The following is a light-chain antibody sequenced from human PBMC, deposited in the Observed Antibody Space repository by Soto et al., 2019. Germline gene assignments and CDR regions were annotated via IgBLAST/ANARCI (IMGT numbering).Light chain of an antibody. V-gene: IGLV1-47*01. J-gene: IGLJ1*01. Sequence: QSALTQPPSASGTPGQRITISCSGSSSDIGTNYVYWYQQLPGTAPKLLIYRNNQRPSGVPDRFSGSKSGTSASLAISGLRSEDEADYRCAAWDDSLSGFYVFGTGTKVTVL. CDR3: AAWDDSLSGFYV. CDR1: SSDIGTNY. CDR2: RNN.